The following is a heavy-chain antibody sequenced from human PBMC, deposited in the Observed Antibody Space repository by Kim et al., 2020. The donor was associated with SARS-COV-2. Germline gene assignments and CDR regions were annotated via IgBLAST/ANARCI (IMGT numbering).Heavy chain of an antibody. CDR1: GYSFTYYW. CDR2: IYPGDSDT. V-gene: IGHV5-51*01. D-gene: IGHD3-16*01. J-gene: IGHJ4*02. CDR3: ASHREAGIIRGGVDY. Sequence: GESLKISCKASGYSFTYYWIGWVRQMPGKGLEWMGIIYPGDSDTRYSPSFQGQVTISADKSISTAYLQWSSLNAPDTAMYYCASHREAGIIRGGVDYWGQGTLVTVSS.